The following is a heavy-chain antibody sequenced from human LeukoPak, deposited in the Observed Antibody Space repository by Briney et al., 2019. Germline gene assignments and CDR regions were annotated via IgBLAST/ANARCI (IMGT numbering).Heavy chain of an antibody. D-gene: IGHD1-26*01. Sequence: PGGSLRLSCAASGFTFSDYYMSWIRQAPGKGLEWISYISATDSPRFYADSVKGRFTISRDNAKKSLFLQMNSLRAEDTAVYYCAKSLLTTASGTGRAFDIWGQGTMVTVSS. CDR3: AKSLLTTASGTGRAFDI. J-gene: IGHJ3*02. CDR1: GFTFSDYY. CDR2: ISATDSPR. V-gene: IGHV3-11*01.